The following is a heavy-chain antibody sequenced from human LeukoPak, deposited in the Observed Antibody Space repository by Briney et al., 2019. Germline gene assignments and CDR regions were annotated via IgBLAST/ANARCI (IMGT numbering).Heavy chain of an antibody. CDR2: IYPGDSDT. CDR3: ARKRDSSGYYLDY. V-gene: IGHV5-51*01. D-gene: IGHD3-22*01. CDR1: GYSFTSYW. J-gene: IGHJ4*02. Sequence: GASLQISCKGSGYSFTSYWIGWVRQLPGKNLEWMGIIYPGDSDTRYSPSFQGQVTISADKSISTAYLQWSSLKASDTAMYYCARKRDSSGYYLDYWGQGTLVTVSS.